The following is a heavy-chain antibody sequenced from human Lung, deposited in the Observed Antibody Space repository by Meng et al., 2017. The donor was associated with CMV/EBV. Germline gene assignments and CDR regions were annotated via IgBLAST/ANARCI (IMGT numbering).Heavy chain of an antibody. CDR3: AGHLLVVGAY. V-gene: IGHV3-30*04. CDR2: ISFDGNNK. Sequence: LSCAASGFTFSSYAMHWVRQAPGKGLQWVAVISFDGNNKDYVDTVKGRFTISRDNSKNTLFLQMNGLRPEDTAVYYCAGHLLVVGAYWGQGTLVTVSS. J-gene: IGHJ4*02. D-gene: IGHD1-26*01. CDR1: GFTFSSYA.